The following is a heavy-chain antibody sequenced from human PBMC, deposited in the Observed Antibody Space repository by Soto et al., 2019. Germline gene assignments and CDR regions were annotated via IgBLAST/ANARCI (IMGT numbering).Heavy chain of an antibody. D-gene: IGHD5-12*01. Sequence: QLQLQESGPGLVKPSETLSLTCTVSGGSISSSGHFWGWIRQPPGKGLEWIGTIFYTGSAYYNPSFQSRVAISVDTSQDQFSLKLSAVTAADTAVYYCARIVSTTPYFHYYMGVWGKGTTGTVSS. V-gene: IGHV4-39*01. J-gene: IGHJ6*03. CDR1: GGSISSSGHF. CDR2: IFYTGSA. CDR3: ARIVSTTPYFHYYMGV.